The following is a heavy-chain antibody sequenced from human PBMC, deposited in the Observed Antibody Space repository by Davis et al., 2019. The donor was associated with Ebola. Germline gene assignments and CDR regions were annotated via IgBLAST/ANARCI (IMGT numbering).Heavy chain of an antibody. CDR1: GGSISSYY. J-gene: IGHJ4*02. V-gene: IGHV4-59*01. D-gene: IGHD6-13*01. Sequence: MPSETLSLTCSVSGGSISSYYWTWIRQPPGEGLEWIGYVYYSGSTNYNPSLKSRVTISVDTSKNQFSLKLSSVTAADTAVYYCARVRVAAAGIDYWGQGTLVTVSS. CDR2: VYYSGST. CDR3: ARVRVAAAGIDY.